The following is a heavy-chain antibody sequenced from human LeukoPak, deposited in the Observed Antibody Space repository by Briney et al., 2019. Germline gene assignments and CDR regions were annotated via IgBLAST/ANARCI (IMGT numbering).Heavy chain of an antibody. CDR2: ISSSGSTI. Sequence: GGSLRLSCAASGFTFSNYDMTWVRQAPGKGLEWVSYISSSGSTIYYADSVKGRFTISRDNAKNSLYLQMNSLRAEDTAVYYCARDTTDGDYAGYYYYMDVWGKGTTVTVSS. CDR1: GFTFSNYD. J-gene: IGHJ6*03. CDR3: ARDTTDGDYAGYYYYMDV. D-gene: IGHD4-17*01. V-gene: IGHV3-11*04.